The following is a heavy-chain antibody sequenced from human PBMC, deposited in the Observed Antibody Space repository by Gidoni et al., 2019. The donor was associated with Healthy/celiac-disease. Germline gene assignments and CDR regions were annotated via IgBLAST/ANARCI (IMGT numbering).Heavy chain of an antibody. J-gene: IGHJ5*02. CDR3: ARVGNYDFWSGYYTGWFDP. D-gene: IGHD3-3*01. CDR1: GGSISSGDYY. Sequence: QVQLQESGPGLVKPSQTLSLTCTVSGGSISSGDYYWSWIRQPPGKGLEWIGYIYYSGSTYYNPSLKSRVTISVDTSKNQFSLKLSSVTAADTAVYYCARVGNYDFWSGYYTGWFDPWGQGTLVTVSS. V-gene: IGHV4-30-4*01. CDR2: IYYSGST.